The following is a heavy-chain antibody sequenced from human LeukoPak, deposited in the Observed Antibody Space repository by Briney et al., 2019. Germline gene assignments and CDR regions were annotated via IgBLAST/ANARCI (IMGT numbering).Heavy chain of an antibody. Sequence: ASVKVSCKASGYSFTSYYMHWVRQAPGQGLEWMGIINPSGDSTSYAQRFQGRVTMTRDMSTSTDYMELSSLRSEDTAVYYCARGYGPGMLANQGAYFDYWGQGTLVTVPS. V-gene: IGHV1-46*01. CDR3: ARGYGPGMLANQGAYFDY. CDR2: INPSGDST. D-gene: IGHD1-14*01. J-gene: IGHJ4*02. CDR1: GYSFTSYY.